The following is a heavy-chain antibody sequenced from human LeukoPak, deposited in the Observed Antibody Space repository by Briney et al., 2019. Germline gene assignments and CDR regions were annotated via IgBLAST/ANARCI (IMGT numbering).Heavy chain of an antibody. CDR2: MKQLGNDK. J-gene: IGHJ4*02. Sequence: GGSLRLSCAASKFTFSDYWMTWVRQAPGKGPEWVAYMKQLGNDKKYLDSVRCRFTISRDNAKNSLYLQMTSLRADDTAVYYCARGTYYYDFWGQGTLVTVSS. CDR1: KFTFSDYW. CDR3: ARGTYYYDF. V-gene: IGHV3-7*04. D-gene: IGHD3-16*01.